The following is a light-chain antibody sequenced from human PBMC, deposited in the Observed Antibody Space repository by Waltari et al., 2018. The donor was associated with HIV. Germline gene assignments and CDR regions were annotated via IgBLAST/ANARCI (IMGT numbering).Light chain of an antibody. J-gene: IGLJ3*02. Sequence: QSELTQPPSASGTPGQRVTISCSGSTSNIGRNTINWYQQLPGTAPKLLNYSNTQRPSGVPDRFSGSKSGTSASLAISGLQSEDEADYSCAAWDDSLNGPVFGGGTKLTVL. V-gene: IGLV1-44*01. CDR3: AAWDDSLNGPV. CDR1: TSNIGRNT. CDR2: SNT.